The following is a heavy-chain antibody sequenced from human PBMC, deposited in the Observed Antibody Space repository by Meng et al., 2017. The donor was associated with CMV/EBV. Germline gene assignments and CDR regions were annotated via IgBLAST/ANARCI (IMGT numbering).Heavy chain of an antibody. V-gene: IGHV3-74*01. Sequence: GESLKISCAASGFTFSSYWMHWVRQAPGKGLVWVSRINSDGSSTSYADSVKGRFTISRDNAKNTLYLQMNSLRAEDTAVYYCARVGLLCLGHDAFDIWGQGTMVTVSS. J-gene: IGHJ3*02. CDR1: GFTFSSYW. CDR3: ARVGLLCLGHDAFDI. D-gene: IGHD2-2*01. CDR2: INSDGSST.